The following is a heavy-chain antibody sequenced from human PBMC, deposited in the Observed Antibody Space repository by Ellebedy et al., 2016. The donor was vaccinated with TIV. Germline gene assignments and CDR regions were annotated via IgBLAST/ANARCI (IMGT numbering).Heavy chain of an antibody. CDR2: INHSGST. Sequence: MPSETLSLTCAVYGGSFSGYCWSWIRQPPGKGLEWIGEINHSGSTNYNPSLKSRVTISVDTYKNQFSLNLSSVTAADTAVYYCARGFGYSGDDDTDYWGQGTLVTVSS. V-gene: IGHV4-34*01. D-gene: IGHD5-12*01. J-gene: IGHJ4*02. CDR1: GGSFSGYC. CDR3: ARGFGYSGDDDTDY.